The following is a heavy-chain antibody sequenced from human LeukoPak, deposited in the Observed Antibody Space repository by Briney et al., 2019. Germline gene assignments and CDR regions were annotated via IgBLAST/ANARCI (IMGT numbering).Heavy chain of an antibody. D-gene: IGHD3-10*01. CDR1: GYSISSGYY. V-gene: IGHV4-38-2*01. J-gene: IGHJ5*02. CDR3: ASGLWFGELLSFS. Sequence: SETLSLTCAVSGYSISSGYYWGWIRQPPGKGLEWIGSIYHSGSTYYNPSLKSRVTISVDTSKNQFSLNLSSVTAADTAVYYCASGLWFGELLSFSWGQGTLVTVSS. CDR2: IYHSGST.